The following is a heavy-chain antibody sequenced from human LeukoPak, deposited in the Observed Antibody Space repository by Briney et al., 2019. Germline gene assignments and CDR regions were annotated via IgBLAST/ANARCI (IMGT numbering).Heavy chain of an antibody. V-gene: IGHV3-48*03. CDR2: ISSSGSSI. Sequence: GGSLRLSCAASGFTFSSYEMNWVRQAPRKGLEWVSYISSSGSSIHYADSVKGRFTISRDNAKNSLYLQMNSLRAEDTAVYHCARQISRYCSGGSCYSGWEFYFDYWGQGTLVTVSS. CDR3: ARQISRYCSGGSCYSGWEFYFDY. CDR1: GFTFSSYE. D-gene: IGHD2-15*01. J-gene: IGHJ4*02.